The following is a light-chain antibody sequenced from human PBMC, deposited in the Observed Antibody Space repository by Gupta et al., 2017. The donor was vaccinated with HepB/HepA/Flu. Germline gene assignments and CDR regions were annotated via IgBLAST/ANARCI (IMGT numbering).Light chain of an antibody. CDR3: QHCGSSPWT. CDR2: GAS. CDR1: QSVASSY. Sequence: VLTQSPGTPSLSPGERATLSCRASQSVASSYLAWFQQSPGQAPRLLIYGASIRAAGTPDRFSGSGSGTDFTLTISRLEPEDFAVYYCQHCGSSPWTFGQGTKVEVK. J-gene: IGKJ1*01. V-gene: IGKV3-20*01.